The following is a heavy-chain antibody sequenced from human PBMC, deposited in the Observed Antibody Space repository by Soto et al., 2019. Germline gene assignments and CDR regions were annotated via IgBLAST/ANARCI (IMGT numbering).Heavy chain of an antibody. D-gene: IGHD3-10*01. J-gene: IGHJ4*02. CDR2: IIPIFGTA. CDR3: ARVGSHYYGSGSYLD. CDR1: GGTFSSYA. Sequence: GASVKVSCKASGGTFSSYAISWVRQAPGQGLEWMGGIIPIFGTANYAQKFQGRVTITADESTSTAYMELSSLRSEYSAVYYCARVGSHYYGSGSYLDWGQGTLVTVSS. V-gene: IGHV1-69*13.